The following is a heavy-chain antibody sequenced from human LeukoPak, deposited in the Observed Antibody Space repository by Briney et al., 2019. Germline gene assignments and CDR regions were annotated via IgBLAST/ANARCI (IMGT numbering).Heavy chain of an antibody. Sequence: GASVKVSCKASGYTFTGYYMHWVRQAPGQGLEWMGWINPNSGGTNYAQKFQGGVTMTRDTSISTAYMELSRLRSDDTAVYYCARERRASIAVGLMVIWGQGTMVTVSS. CDR3: ARERRASIAVGLMVI. V-gene: IGHV1-2*02. D-gene: IGHD6-19*01. J-gene: IGHJ3*02. CDR1: GYTFTGYY. CDR2: INPNSGGT.